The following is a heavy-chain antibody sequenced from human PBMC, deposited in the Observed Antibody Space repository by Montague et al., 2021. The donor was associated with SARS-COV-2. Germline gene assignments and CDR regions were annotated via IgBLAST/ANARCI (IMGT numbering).Heavy chain of an antibody. Sequence: SETLSLTCTVSGGSVSSYYWSWTRQSPGKGLQWLGYIYYSGSTDYNPSLKGRVTMSVDTSKNQLSLRLNSVTTADTAVYFCARAGGFYDYWSGYSSSAGFFDPWGQGILVTVSS. CDR2: IYYSGST. J-gene: IGHJ5*02. CDR3: ARAGGFYDYWSGYSSSAGFFDP. V-gene: IGHV4-59*02. D-gene: IGHD3-3*01. CDR1: GGSVSSYY.